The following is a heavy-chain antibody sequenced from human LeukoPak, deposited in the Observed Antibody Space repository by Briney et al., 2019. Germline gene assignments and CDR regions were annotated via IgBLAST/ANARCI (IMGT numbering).Heavy chain of an antibody. CDR2: IYYSGST. Sequence: PSETLSLTCTVSGGSISSGGYYWSWIRQHPGKGLEWIGYIYYSGSTYYNPSLKSRVTISVDTSKNQFSLKLSSVTAADTAVYYCARGVAATPHYYYGMDVWGQGTTVTVSS. D-gene: IGHD2-15*01. CDR1: GGSISSGGYY. J-gene: IGHJ6*02. CDR3: ARGVAATPHYYYGMDV. V-gene: IGHV4-31*03.